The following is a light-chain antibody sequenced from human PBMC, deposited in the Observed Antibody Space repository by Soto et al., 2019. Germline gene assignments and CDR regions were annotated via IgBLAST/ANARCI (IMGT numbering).Light chain of an antibody. Sequence: QSVLTQPPSVSGAPGQRVTISCTGSSSNIGAGYDVHWYQQLPGTAPKLLIYGNSNRPSGVPDRFSGSKSGTSASLAISGLRSEDEAEYYCSAWDDNFRGFVFGTGTKLTVL. CDR1: SSNIGAGYD. V-gene: IGLV1-40*01. J-gene: IGLJ1*01. CDR3: SAWDDNFRGFV. CDR2: GNS.